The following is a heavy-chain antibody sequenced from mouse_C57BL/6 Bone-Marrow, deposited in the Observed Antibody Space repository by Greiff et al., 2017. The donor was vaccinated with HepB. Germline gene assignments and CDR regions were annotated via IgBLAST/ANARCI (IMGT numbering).Heavy chain of an antibody. CDR3: ARSITTVVDTFDY. CDR1: GYTFTDYY. J-gene: IGHJ2*01. V-gene: IGHV1-26*01. D-gene: IGHD1-1*01. CDR2: INPNNGGT. Sequence: EVQLQQSGPELVKPGASVKISCKASGYTFTDYYMNWVKQSHGKSLEWIGDINPNNGGTSYNQKFKGKATLTVDKSSSTAYMELRSLTSEDSAVYYCARSITTVVDTFDYWGQGTTLTVSS.